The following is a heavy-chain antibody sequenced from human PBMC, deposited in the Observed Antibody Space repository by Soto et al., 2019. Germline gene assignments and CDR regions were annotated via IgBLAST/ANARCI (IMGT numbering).Heavy chain of an antibody. CDR1: GGSVSSGSYY. D-gene: IGHD5-18*01. J-gene: IGHJ5*02. V-gene: IGHV4-61*01. CDR2: IYYSGST. CDR3: ARAAMVRIWFDP. Sequence: PSETLSLTCTVSGGSVSSGSYYWSWIRQPPGKGLEWIGYIYYSGSTNYNPSLKSRVTISVDTSKNQFSLKLSSVTAADTAVYYWARAAMVRIWFDPWGQGTLVTVSS.